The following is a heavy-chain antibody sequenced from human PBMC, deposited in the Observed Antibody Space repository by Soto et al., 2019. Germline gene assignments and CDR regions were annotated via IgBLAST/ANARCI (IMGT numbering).Heavy chain of an antibody. CDR1: GGSISSSSYY. D-gene: IGHD3-16*02. CDR3: AKVSNYDYVWGSYRYNFFDY. J-gene: IGHJ4*02. CDR2: IYYSGST. Sequence: PSETLSLTCTVSGGSISSSSYYWGWIRQPPGKGLEWIGSIYYSGSTYYNPSLKSRVTISVDTSKNQFSLKLSSVTAADTAVYYCAKVSNYDYVWGSYRYNFFDYWGQGTLVTVSS. V-gene: IGHV4-39*01.